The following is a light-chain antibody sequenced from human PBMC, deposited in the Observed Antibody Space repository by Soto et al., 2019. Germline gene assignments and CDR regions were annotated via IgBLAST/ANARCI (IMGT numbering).Light chain of an antibody. J-gene: IGKJ1*01. CDR1: ESVSTN. CDR3: QQYSIWRT. V-gene: IGKV3-15*01. Sequence: IALTHSPATLSLAPWERFTIYCRASESVSTNLAWYQQKAGQAPRLLIYGASTRATGIPARFSGSGSGTEFTLTISSLQSEDSAVYYCQQYSIWRTFGQGTKVDIK. CDR2: GAS.